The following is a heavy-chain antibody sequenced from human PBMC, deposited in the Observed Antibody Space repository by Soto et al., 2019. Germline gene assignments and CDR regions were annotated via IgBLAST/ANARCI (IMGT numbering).Heavy chain of an antibody. Sequence: SETLSLTCPVSFASISSSGCEWGVIPQRPGKGLEWIASIYYSGSTYYNPSLQSRVTISVDTSKNQISLKLSSVTAADTAMYYCARLGAYYQSLDPWGPGTLVTVS. V-gene: IGHV4-39*01. CDR1: FASISSSGCE. CDR3: ARLGAYYQSLDP. CDR2: IYYSGST. D-gene: IGHD3-22*01. J-gene: IGHJ5*02.